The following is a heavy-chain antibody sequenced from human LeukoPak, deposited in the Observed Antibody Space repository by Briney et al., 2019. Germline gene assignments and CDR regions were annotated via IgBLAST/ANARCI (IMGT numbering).Heavy chain of an antibody. CDR3: ARVRPPGYGQPYYFDY. J-gene: IGHJ4*02. D-gene: IGHD4-17*01. CDR1: GGSISSYY. V-gene: IGHV4-59*01. CDR2: IYYSGST. Sequence: SETLSLTCTVSGGSISSYYWSWIRQPPGKGLKWIGYIYYSGSTNYNPSLKSRVTISVDTSKNQFSLKLSSVTAADTAVYYCARVRPPGYGQPYYFDYWGQGTLVTVSS.